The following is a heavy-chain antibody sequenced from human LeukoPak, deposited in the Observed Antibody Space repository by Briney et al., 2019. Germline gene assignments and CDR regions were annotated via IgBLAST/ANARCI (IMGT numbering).Heavy chain of an antibody. CDR1: EFTFSSYA. J-gene: IGHJ6*02. Sequence: PGGSLRLSCAASEFTFSSYARSGVRRAPGKGLEGVSAIRGMGGSTYYADSVKGRFTISRDNSKNALYLQMNSLRAEDTAVYYCAKGVGGGYSGYDRPYYYGMDVWGQGTTVTVSS. D-gene: IGHD5-12*01. V-gene: IGHV3-23*01. CDR2: IRGMGGST. CDR3: AKGVGGGYSGYDRPYYYGMDV.